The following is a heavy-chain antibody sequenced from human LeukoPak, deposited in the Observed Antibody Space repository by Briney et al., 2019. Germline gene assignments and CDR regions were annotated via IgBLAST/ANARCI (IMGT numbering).Heavy chain of an antibody. J-gene: IGHJ3*02. CDR2: IYYSGST. CDR3: ARVGGSYYYAFDI. V-gene: IGHV4-61*01. CDR1: GGSISSGSYY. Sequence: PSQTLSLTCTVSGGSISSGSYYWSWIRQPPGKGLEWIGYIYYSGSTNYNPSLKSRVTISVDTSKNQFSLKLSSVTAADTAVYYCARVGGSYYYAFDIWGQGTMVTVSS. D-gene: IGHD1-26*01.